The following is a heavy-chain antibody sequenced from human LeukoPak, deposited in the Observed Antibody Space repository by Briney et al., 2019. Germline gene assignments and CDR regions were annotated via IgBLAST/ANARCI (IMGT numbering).Heavy chain of an antibody. CDR2: IYPGDSDT. V-gene: IGHV5-51*01. CDR1: GYTFTSYW. Sequence: GESLKISCEVSGYTFTSYWIGWVRQLPGKGLEWMGIIYPGDSDTRYSPSFQDQVTISADKSISAVNLQWSSLKASDTAVYYCARQRTYSRSPTQSPLYYFDLWGQGTLVTVSS. D-gene: IGHD1-26*01. CDR3: ARQRTYSRSPTQSPLYYFDL. J-gene: IGHJ4*02.